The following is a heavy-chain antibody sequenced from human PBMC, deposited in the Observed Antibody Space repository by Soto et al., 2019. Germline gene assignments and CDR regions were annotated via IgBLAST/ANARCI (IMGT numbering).Heavy chain of an antibody. CDR3: ASLKYSSSSGPYRGSYFDY. CDR1: GGTFSSYA. V-gene: IGHV1-69*13. Sequence: SVKVSCKASGGTFSSYAISWVRQAPGQGLEWMGGIIPIFGTANYAQKFQGRVTITADESTSTAYMELSSLRSEDTAVYYCASLKYSSSSGPYRGSYFDYWGQGTLVTVSS. CDR2: IIPIFGTA. D-gene: IGHD6-6*01. J-gene: IGHJ4*02.